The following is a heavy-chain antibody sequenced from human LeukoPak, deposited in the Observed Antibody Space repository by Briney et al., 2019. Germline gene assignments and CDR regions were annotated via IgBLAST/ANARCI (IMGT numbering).Heavy chain of an antibody. V-gene: IGHV3-74*01. D-gene: IGHD1-26*01. CDR3: ARDSGEWEQSGGIHDY. J-gene: IGHJ4*02. CDR2: INRDGSST. Sequence: PGGSMRLSSAASGFTFSSYWMHWVRQAPGEGLVWVSRINRDGSSTSYADSVKGRFTISRDNDQNTLYLQMNSLRAEDTAVYYCARDSGEWEQSGGIHDYWGQGTRVTV. CDR1: GFTFSSYW.